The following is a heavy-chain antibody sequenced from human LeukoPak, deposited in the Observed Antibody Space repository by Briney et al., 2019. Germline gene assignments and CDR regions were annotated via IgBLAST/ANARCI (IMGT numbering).Heavy chain of an antibody. CDR2: FDPEDGET. J-gene: IGHJ4*02. D-gene: IGHD3-10*01. CDR1: GGTFTSYA. CDR3: ASSPMVRGVIMTFDY. V-gene: IGHV1-24*01. Sequence: ASVKVSYKASGGTFTSYAISWVRQAPGEGLEWMGGFDPEDGETIYAQKFQGRVTMTEDTSTDTAYMELSSLRSEDTAVYYCASSPMVRGVIMTFDYWGQGTLVTVSS.